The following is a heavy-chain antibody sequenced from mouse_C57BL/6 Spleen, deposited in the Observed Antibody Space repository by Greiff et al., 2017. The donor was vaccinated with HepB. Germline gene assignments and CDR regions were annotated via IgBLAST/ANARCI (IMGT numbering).Heavy chain of an antibody. CDR2: IDPEDGDT. Sequence: EVQLQQSGAELVRPGASVKLSCTASGFNIKDYYMHWVKQRPEQGLEWIGRIDPEDGDTEYDPKFQGKATRTADTSSNTSYLQLSSLPSEDTAVYYCTRCGSSSYWDFDVGGTGTTVTVSA. CDR1: GFNIKDYY. D-gene: IGHD1-1*01. J-gene: IGHJ1*03. V-gene: IGHV14-1*01. CDR3: TRCGSSSYWDFDV.